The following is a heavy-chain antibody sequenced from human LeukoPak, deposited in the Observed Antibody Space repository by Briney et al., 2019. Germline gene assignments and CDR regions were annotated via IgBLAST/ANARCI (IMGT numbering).Heavy chain of an antibody. CDR2: ISSSRSYI. V-gene: IGHV3-21*01. J-gene: IGHJ4*02. CDR1: GFTFSSYS. D-gene: IGHD2-2*01. CDR3: ARAKPAAGSFDY. Sequence: KPGGSLRLSCAASGFTFSSYSMNWVRQAPGKGLEWVSSISSSRSYIYYADSVKGRFTISRDNAKNSLYLQMNSLRAEDTAVYYCARAKPAAGSFDYWGQGTLVTVSS.